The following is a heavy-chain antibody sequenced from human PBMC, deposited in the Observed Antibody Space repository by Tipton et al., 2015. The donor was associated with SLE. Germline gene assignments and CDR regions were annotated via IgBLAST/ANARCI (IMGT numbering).Heavy chain of an antibody. CDR1: GGSISSGSYY. CDR2: IYTSGST. Sequence: LRLSCTVSGGSISSGSYYWSWIRQPAGKGLEWIGRIYTSGSTNYNPSLKSRVTISVDTSKNQFSLKLSSVTAADTAVYYCARHIPGGSSWHYYYYYGMDVWGQGTTVTVSS. J-gene: IGHJ6*02. D-gene: IGHD6-13*01. V-gene: IGHV4-61*02. CDR3: ARHIPGGSSWHYYYYYGMDV.